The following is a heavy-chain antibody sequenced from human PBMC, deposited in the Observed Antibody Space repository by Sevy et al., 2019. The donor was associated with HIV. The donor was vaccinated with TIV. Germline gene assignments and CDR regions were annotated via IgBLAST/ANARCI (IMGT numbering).Heavy chain of an antibody. D-gene: IGHD6-19*01. V-gene: IGHV3-9*01. J-gene: IGHJ4*02. CDR2: ISWNSGSI. CDR1: GFTFDDYV. Sequence: GGSLRLSCAASGFTFDDYVMHWVRQAPGKGLEWVSGISWNSGSIGYADSVKGRFTISRDNAKNSLYLQMNSLRAEDTALYYCAKTGYSSGWTHLDYWGQGTLVTVSS. CDR3: AKTGYSSGWTHLDY.